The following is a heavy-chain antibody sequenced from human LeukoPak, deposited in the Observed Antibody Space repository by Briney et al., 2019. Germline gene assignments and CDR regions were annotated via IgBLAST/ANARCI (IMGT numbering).Heavy chain of an antibody. CDR1: GYTFTSYA. V-gene: IGHV1-69*13. CDR2: IIPIFGTA. J-gene: IGHJ4*02. CDR3: ASSYYYDSSGYYYAAY. Sequence: ASVKVSCKASGYTFTSYAMNWVRQAPGQGLEWMGGIIPIFGTANYAQKFQGRVMITADESTSTAYMELSSLRSEDTAVYYCASSYYYDSSGYYYAAYWGQGTLVTVSS. D-gene: IGHD3-22*01.